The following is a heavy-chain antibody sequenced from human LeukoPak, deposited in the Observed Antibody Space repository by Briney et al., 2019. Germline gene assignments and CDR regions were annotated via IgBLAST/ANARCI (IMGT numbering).Heavy chain of an antibody. Sequence: HAGGSLILSCAASGFTFSSYWMNWVRQAPGKGLEWVANIKQDGGEKYYVDSVKGRFTISRDNAKNSLYLQMNSLRAEDTAVYYCARGMAVAANWFDPWGQGTLVTVSS. V-gene: IGHV3-7*05. CDR3: ARGMAVAANWFDP. D-gene: IGHD6-19*01. J-gene: IGHJ5*02. CDR1: GFTFSSYW. CDR2: IKQDGGEK.